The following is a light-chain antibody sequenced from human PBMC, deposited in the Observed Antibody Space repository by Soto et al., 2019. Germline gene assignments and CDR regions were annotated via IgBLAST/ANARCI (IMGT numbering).Light chain of an antibody. CDR1: QDISTY. V-gene: IGKV1-33*01. J-gene: IGKJ3*01. Sequence: DIQMTQFPSSLSASVGDRVTITCQTSQDISTYLSWYQQKPGKAPKLLIYDASNLGTGVPSRFSGSGSGTDFTFTINSLQPEDIATYYCQQYDNLLYTFGPGTKVDIK. CDR2: DAS. CDR3: QQYDNLLYT.